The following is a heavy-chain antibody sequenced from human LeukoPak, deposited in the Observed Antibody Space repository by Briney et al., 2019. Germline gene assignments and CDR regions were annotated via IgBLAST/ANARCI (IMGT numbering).Heavy chain of an antibody. D-gene: IGHD6-19*01. CDR3: ARDRIPLTGIAVAGGADFDY. CDR2: IKQDGSEK. J-gene: IGHJ4*02. V-gene: IGHV3-7*01. Sequence: GGSLRLSCAASGFTFSSYWMSWVRQAPGKGLEWVANIKQDGSEKYYVDSVKGRFTISRDNAKNSLYLQMNSLRAEDTAVYYCARDRIPLTGIAVAGGADFDYWGQGTLVTVSS. CDR1: GFTFSSYW.